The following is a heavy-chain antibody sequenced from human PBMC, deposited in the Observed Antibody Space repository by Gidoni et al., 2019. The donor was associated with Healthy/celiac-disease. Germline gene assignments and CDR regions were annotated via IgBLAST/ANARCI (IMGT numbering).Heavy chain of an antibody. J-gene: IGHJ4*02. CDR2: ISSSSSYI. Sequence: EVQLVESGGGLVKPGGSLRLSCAASGFTFSRYRMTWVRQAPGKGLECVSSISSSSSYIDYADSVKGRFTISRDNAKNSLYLKMNSLRAEDTAVYYCARDGDTAMVNYYFDYWGQGTLVTVSS. CDR1: GFTFSRYR. V-gene: IGHV3-21*01. D-gene: IGHD5-18*01. CDR3: ARDGDTAMVNYYFDY.